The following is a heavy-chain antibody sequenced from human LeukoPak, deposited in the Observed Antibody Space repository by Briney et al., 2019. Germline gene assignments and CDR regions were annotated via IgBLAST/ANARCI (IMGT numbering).Heavy chain of an antibody. CDR3: ARDKIVGPTNFDN. J-gene: IGHJ4*02. CDR2: TSSDGGST. V-gene: IGHV3-64D*08. Sequence: GGSLRLSCSASGFTFLSYAMHWVRQAPGKGLEYVSATSSDGGSTYYADSVKGRFTISRDNSKNTLYLQMSSLRAEDTAVYYCARDKIVGPTNFDNWGQGTLVTVSS. CDR1: GFTFLSYA. D-gene: IGHD1-26*01.